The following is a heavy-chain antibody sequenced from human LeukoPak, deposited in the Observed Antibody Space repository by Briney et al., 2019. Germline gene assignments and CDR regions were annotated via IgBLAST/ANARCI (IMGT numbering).Heavy chain of an antibody. J-gene: IGHJ4*02. CDR1: GGSISSSSYY. Sequence: SETLSLTCTVSGGSISSSSYYWGWIRQPPGKGLEWIGSIYYSGSTYYNPSLKSRVTISVDTSKNQFSLKLSSVTAADTAVYYCARGPVQTRGFDYWGQGTLVTVSS. CDR2: IYYSGST. V-gene: IGHV4-39*07. CDR3: ARGPVQTRGFDY.